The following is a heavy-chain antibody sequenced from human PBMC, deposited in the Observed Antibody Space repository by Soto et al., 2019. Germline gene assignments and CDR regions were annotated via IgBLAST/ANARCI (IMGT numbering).Heavy chain of an antibody. Sequence: QVHLVQSGAEVKKPGSSVKVSCRASGDTLTSYTISWVRQAPEQGLEWMGWIIPILDMPIYAQKFQGRVTITAEKSTSTVYMELSSPRSDDTAVYYCARGIAAGTDYWGQGTLVTVSS. D-gene: IGHD6-13*01. CDR1: GDTLTSYT. CDR2: IIPILDMP. J-gene: IGHJ4*02. CDR3: ARGIAAGTDY. V-gene: IGHV1-69*02.